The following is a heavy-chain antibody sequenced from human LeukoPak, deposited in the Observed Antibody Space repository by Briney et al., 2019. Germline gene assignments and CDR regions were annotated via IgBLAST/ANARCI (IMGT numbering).Heavy chain of an antibody. V-gene: IGHV3-11*06. J-gene: IGHJ3*02. CDR2: TVASSNYT. Sequence: PGGSLRLSCAASGFTFSDFYMSWIRQAPGKGLEWVSYTVASSNYTNYADSVKGRFTISRDNAKNSLYLQMNSLRAEDTAVYYCARPLPKNPRLRGIAAAGDAFDIWGQGTMVTVSS. CDR3: ARPLPKNPRLRGIAAAGDAFDI. D-gene: IGHD6-13*01. CDR1: GFTFSDFY.